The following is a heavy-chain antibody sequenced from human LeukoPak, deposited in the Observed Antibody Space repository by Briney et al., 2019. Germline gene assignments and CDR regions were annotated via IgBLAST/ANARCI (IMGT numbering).Heavy chain of an antibody. D-gene: IGHD3-9*01. V-gene: IGHV3-23*01. Sequence: GGSLRLSCAASGFTFSSYGMSWVRQAPGKGLEWVSAISGSGGSAYYADSVKGRFTISRDNSKNTLYLQMNSLRAEDTAVYYCAKQLRCFDRQNYWGQGTLVTVSS. CDR1: GFTFSSYG. J-gene: IGHJ4*02. CDR3: AKQLRCFDRQNY. CDR2: ISGSGGSA.